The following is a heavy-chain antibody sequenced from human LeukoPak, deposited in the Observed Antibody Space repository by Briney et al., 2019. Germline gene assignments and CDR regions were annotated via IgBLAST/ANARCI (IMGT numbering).Heavy chain of an antibody. J-gene: IGHJ1*01. Sequence: GASVKVSCKASGYTFTSYDINWVRQATGQGLEWMGWMNPNSGNTGYAQKFQGRVTMTRNTSISTAYMELSRLRSDDTAVYYCARGLGYCSSTSCPEYFQHWGQGTLVTVSS. V-gene: IGHV1-8*01. D-gene: IGHD2-2*01. CDR1: GYTFTSYD. CDR2: MNPNSGNT. CDR3: ARGLGYCSSTSCPEYFQH.